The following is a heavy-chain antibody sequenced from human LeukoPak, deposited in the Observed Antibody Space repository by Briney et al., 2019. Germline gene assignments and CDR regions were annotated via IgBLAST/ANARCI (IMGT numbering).Heavy chain of an antibody. D-gene: IGHD2-2*01. J-gene: IGHJ4*02. CDR2: INPNSVDT. CDR1: GYTFTAYY. Sequence: GASVKVSCKASGYTFTAYYIHWVRQAPGQGLEWMGWINPNSVDTNYAQKFQGRVTMTGDTSISTAYMELSRLRSDDAAVYYCARPADAFTSYYFDYWGQGTLVTVSS. V-gene: IGHV1-2*02. CDR3: ARPADAFTSYYFDY.